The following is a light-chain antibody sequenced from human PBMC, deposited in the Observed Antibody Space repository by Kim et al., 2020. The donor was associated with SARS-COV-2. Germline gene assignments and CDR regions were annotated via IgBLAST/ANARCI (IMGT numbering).Light chain of an antibody. CDR1: QNISTW. CDR2: RAS. Sequence: DIQLTQSPSTLSASVGDRVTITCRASQNISTWLAWYQQKPGTAPNLLIYRASSLQGGVPLRFSGSGSGTEFTLTIRSLQPGDFATYYCQQYNSYSRTFGQGTKLEI. V-gene: IGKV1-5*03. J-gene: IGKJ2*01. CDR3: QQYNSYSRT.